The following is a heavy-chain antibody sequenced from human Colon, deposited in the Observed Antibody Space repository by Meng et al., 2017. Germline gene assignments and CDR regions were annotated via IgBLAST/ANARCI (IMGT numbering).Heavy chain of an antibody. CDR3: ARDKTYYGSGWFDP. D-gene: IGHD3-10*01. Sequence: QGRLSESFPGLLKPSQTLSLASTVSGDSISSGSYDWTWIRQPAGKGLEWIGRIYTSGNTNYNPSLKSRVTMSVDTSKNQFSLRLTSVTAADTAVYYCARDKTYYGSGWFDPWGPGTLVTVSS. J-gene: IGHJ5*02. CDR1: GDSISSGSYD. CDR2: IYTSGNT. V-gene: IGHV4-61*02.